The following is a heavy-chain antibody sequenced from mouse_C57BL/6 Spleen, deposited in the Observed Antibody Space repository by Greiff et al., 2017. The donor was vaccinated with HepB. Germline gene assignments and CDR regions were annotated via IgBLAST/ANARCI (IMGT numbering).Heavy chain of an antibody. CDR2: IDPEDGDT. CDR1: GFNIKDYY. Sequence: EVQLQESGAELVRPGASVKLSCTASGFNIKDYYMHWVKQRPEQGLEWIGRIDPEDGDTEYAPKFQGKATMTADTSSNTAYLQLSSLTSEDTAVYYCTIGFFTTVVATSAYAMGCWGQGTSVTVSS. CDR3: TIGFFTTVVATSAYAMGC. J-gene: IGHJ4*01. D-gene: IGHD1-1*01. V-gene: IGHV14-1*01.